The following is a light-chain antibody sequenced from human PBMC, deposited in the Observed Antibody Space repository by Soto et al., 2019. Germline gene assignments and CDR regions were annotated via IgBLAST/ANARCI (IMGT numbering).Light chain of an antibody. Sequence: MVITPSPGTLSLSPGERATLSCRASQSVSSSYLAWYQQKPGQAPRLLIYGASSRATGIPDRFSGSGSGTDFTLTISRLEPEDFAVYYCQQYGSSPRTFGQGTKVDIK. J-gene: IGKJ1*01. V-gene: IGKV3-20*01. CDR1: QSVSSSY. CDR3: QQYGSSPRT. CDR2: GAS.